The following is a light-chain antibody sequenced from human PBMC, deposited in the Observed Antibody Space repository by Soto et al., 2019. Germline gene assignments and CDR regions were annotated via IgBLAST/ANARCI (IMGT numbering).Light chain of an antibody. Sequence: EIVLTQSPGTLSLSPGERATLSCRASQRVSSSYLAWYQQKPGQAPRLLIYGASSRATGIPDRFSGSGSGTDFTLTISRLETEDFAVYFCQRYGSSPRFTFGQGTKVEI. CDR1: QRVSSSY. J-gene: IGKJ2*01. CDR3: QRYGSSPRFT. V-gene: IGKV3-20*01. CDR2: GAS.